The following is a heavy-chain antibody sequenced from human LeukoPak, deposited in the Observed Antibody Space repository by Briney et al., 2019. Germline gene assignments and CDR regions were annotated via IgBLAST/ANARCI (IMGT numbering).Heavy chain of an antibody. D-gene: IGHD3-22*01. CDR3: ARASQYDYDSSGSYGMDV. CDR2: IWYDGSNR. Sequence: GGSLRLSCAASGFTFSSYDMHWVRQAPGKGLEWVAVIWYDGSNRYYADSVKGRFTISRDNSKNTLYLQMNSLRAEDTAVYYCARASQYDYDSSGSYGMDVWGQGTTVTVSS. V-gene: IGHV3-33*01. CDR1: GFTFSSYD. J-gene: IGHJ6*02.